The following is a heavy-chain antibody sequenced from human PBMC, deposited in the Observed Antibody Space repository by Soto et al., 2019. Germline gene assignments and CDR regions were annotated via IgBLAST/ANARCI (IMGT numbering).Heavy chain of an antibody. V-gene: IGHV4-61*01. Sequence: QVQLQESGPGLLKASETLSLTCSVSGGSVRSGNHFWNWIRQPPGRGLEWLGYMYYTGVTNYNPSLKSRVSTSVDTSKDQFSLNLTSLTAADTAVYYCARGGDPLGYYGLDVWGQGTTVTVSS. CDR3: ARGGDPLGYYGLDV. CDR1: GGSVRSGNHF. CDR2: MYYTGVT. J-gene: IGHJ6*02.